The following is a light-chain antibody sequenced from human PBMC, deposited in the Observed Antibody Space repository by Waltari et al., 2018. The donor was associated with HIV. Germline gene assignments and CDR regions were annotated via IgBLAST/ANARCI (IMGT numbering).Light chain of an antibody. V-gene: IGKV2-30*01. CDR3: MQGTHWPPV. J-gene: IGKJ1*01. CDR1: QSLVYNDGNTY. CDR2: KVS. Sequence: DVVMTQSPLSLPVTLGQPASISCRSSQSLVYNDGNTYLNWFQQRPGQSPRRLIYKVSNRDSGVPDRFSGSGSGTDFTLRISRVEAEDVGFYYCMQGTHWPPVFGQGTKEEIK.